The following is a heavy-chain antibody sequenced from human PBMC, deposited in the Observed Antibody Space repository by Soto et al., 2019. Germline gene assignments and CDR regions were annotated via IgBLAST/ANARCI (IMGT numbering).Heavy chain of an antibody. V-gene: IGHV1-18*01. J-gene: IGHJ6*02. CDR1: GYTFTSYG. CDR2: ISAYNGNT. CDR3: VRDRSSSSPYYFGMDV. D-gene: IGHD6-6*01. Sequence: ASVKGSCTSSGYTFTSYGISWVRQAPVQGLEWMGWISAYNGNTNYPQKLQGRVTMTADTSATTAYMELRSLRSDNTAVYYCVRDRSSSSPYYFGMDVWGQGTTVTVSS.